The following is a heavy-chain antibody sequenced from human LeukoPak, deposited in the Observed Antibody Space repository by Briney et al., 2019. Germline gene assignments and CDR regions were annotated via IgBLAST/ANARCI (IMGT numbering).Heavy chain of an antibody. CDR3: ARDRAGVFGVVIIDY. Sequence: PSETLSLTCTVSGGSISSYYWSWIRQPAGKGLEWIGRIYTSGSTNYSPSLKSRVTMSVDTSKNQFSLKLCSVTAADTAVYYCARDRAGVFGVVIIDYWGQGTLVTVSS. CDR2: IYTSGST. J-gene: IGHJ4*02. D-gene: IGHD3-3*01. V-gene: IGHV4-4*07. CDR1: GGSISSYY.